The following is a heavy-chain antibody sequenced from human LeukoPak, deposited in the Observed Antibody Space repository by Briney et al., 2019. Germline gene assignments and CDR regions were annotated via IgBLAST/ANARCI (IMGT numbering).Heavy chain of an antibody. CDR3: ARLPDYYDSSGYTNWFDP. D-gene: IGHD3-22*01. CDR1: GYSFTSYW. V-gene: IGHV5-51*01. CDR2: IYPGDSDT. J-gene: IGHJ5*02. Sequence: GESLKNSCKGSGYSFTSYWIGWVRQMPGKGLEWMGIIYPGDSDTRYSPSFQGQVTISADKSISTAYLQWSSLKASDTAMYYCARLPDYYDSSGYTNWFDPWGQGTLVTVSS.